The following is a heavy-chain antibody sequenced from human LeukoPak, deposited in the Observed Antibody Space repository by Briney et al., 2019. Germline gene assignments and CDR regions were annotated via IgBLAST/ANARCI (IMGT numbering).Heavy chain of an antibody. V-gene: IGHV4-4*07. CDR1: GASISGYY. CDR2: LSSSGNT. CDR3: ARDRGELYDY. J-gene: IGHJ4*02. Sequence: SETLSLTCTVSGASISGYYWSWIRQPAGKGLEWLGRLSSSGNTNYNPSLKSRVTVSVDTSKNQFSLKVSSVTAADTAVYYCARDRGELYDYWGQGTLVTVSS. D-gene: IGHD3-10*01.